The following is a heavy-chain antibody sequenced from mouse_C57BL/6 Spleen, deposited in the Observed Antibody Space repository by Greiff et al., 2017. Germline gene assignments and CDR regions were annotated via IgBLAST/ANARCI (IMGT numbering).Heavy chain of an antibody. V-gene: IGHV1-52*01. CDR2: IDPSDSET. CDR3: ASITTVGGYFDY. J-gene: IGHJ2*01. CDR1: GYTFTSYW. D-gene: IGHD1-1*01. Sequence: QVQLQQPGAELVRPGSSVKLSCKASGYTFTSYWMHWVKQRPIQGLEWIGNIDPSDSETHYNQKFKDKATLTVDKSSSTAYMQLSSLTSEDSAVYYCASITTVGGYFDYWCQGTTLTVSS.